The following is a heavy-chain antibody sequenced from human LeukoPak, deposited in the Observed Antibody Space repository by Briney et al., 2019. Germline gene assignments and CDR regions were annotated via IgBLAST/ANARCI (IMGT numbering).Heavy chain of an antibody. CDR2: INPNSGGT. J-gene: IGHJ3*02. V-gene: IGHV1-2*02. D-gene: IGHD2-2*01. CDR3: AREGRGYCSSTSCYRDAFDI. CDR1: GGTFRNYV. Sequence: ASVKVSCKASGGTFRNYVISWVRQAPGQGLEWMGWINPNSGGTNYAQKFQGRVTMTRDTSISTAYMELSRLRSDDTAVYYCAREGRGYCSSTSCYRDAFDIWGQGTMVTVSS.